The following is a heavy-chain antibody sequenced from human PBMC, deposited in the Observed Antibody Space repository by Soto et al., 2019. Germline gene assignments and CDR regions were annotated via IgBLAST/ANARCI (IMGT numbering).Heavy chain of an antibody. CDR3: ARDTLRGYYGLDV. Sequence: ETLSLTCTVSGVSITTYYWSWIRQSPGKGLEWIGYISHTGGTDYNPSLNSRLTISIDTSKNHFSLRLSSLTAADTAIYYCARDTLRGYYGLDVWGQGAPVTVSS. V-gene: IGHV4-59*01. J-gene: IGHJ6*02. CDR2: ISHTGGT. D-gene: IGHD2-15*01. CDR1: GVSITTYY.